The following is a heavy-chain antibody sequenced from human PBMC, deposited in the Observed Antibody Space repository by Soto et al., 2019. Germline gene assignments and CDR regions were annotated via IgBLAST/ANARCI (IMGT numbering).Heavy chain of an antibody. D-gene: IGHD5-12*01. CDR3: ARIHGPSGNYDLDY. CDR2: IYWDDDE. J-gene: IGHJ4*02. V-gene: IGHV2-5*02. CDR1: GFSLTATGVG. Sequence: SGPTLVNPTQTLTLTCTFSGFSLTATGVGVGWIRQPPGKALEWLALIYWDDDERYNPSLKTRLTISKDTSKNQVVLTMTNVDPVDTATYYCARIHGPSGNYDLDYWGQGTLVTVSS.